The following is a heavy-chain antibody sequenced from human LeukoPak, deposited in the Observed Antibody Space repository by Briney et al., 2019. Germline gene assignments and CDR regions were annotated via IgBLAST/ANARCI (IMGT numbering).Heavy chain of an antibody. J-gene: IGHJ6*02. D-gene: IGHD3-10*01. CDR2: LSYDGVNA. CDR1: GFSFSDNV. CDR3: ARGGRRDGTVSTYYFYAMDV. Sequence: GGSLRLSCVVSGFSFSDNVFHWVRQAPGKGLEWVTYLSYDGVNAFYADSVKGRFTISRDTAGGTVSLQMDNLRVEDTAVYYCARGGRRDGTVSTYYFYAMDVWGQGTAVTVSS. V-gene: IGHV3-30*04.